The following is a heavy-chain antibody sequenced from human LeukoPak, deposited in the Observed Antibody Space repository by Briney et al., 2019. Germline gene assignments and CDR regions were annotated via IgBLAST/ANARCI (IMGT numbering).Heavy chain of an antibody. Sequence: ASVKVSCKVSGYTLTELSMHWVRQATGQGLEWMGWMNPNSGNTGYAQKFQGRVTMTRNTSISTAYMELSSLRSEDTAVYYCARVGLLYSYGYSGSDYWGQGTLVTVSS. CDR1: GYTLTELS. D-gene: IGHD5-18*01. CDR3: ARVGLLYSYGYSGSDY. CDR2: MNPNSGNT. J-gene: IGHJ4*02. V-gene: IGHV1-8*01.